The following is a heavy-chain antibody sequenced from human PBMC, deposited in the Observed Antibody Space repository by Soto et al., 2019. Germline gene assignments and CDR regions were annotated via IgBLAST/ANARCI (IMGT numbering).Heavy chain of an antibody. CDR1: GFTFSSYA. D-gene: IGHD1-26*01. CDR2: ISGSGGST. Sequence: AGGSLRLSCAASGFTFSSYAMSWVRQAPGKGLEWVSAISGSGGSTYYADSVKGRFTISRDNSKNTLYLQMNSLRAEDTAVYYCAKDRSASGSYNGYFDYWGQGTLVTVSS. CDR3: AKDRSASGSYNGYFDY. J-gene: IGHJ4*02. V-gene: IGHV3-23*01.